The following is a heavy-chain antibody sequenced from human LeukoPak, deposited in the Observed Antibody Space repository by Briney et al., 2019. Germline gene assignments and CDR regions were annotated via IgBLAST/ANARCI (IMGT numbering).Heavy chain of an antibody. CDR1: GYTXTDYY. Sequence: ASVKVSCKASGYTXTDYYLHWVRQAPGHGLEWMGWINPKTGVTKYAQNFQGGVTMTRDTSISTAYMEVSRLRSDDTAVFYCARDLAMYSPDLDYWGQGTLVTVSS. CDR3: ARDLAMYSPDLDY. V-gene: IGHV1-2*02. J-gene: IGHJ4*02. D-gene: IGHD1-26*01. CDR2: INPKTGVT.